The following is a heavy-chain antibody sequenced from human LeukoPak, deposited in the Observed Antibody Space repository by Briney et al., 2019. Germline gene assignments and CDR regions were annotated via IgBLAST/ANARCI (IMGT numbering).Heavy chain of an antibody. CDR2: IHHSGGT. J-gene: IGHJ4*02. CDR1: DGSFSDYN. V-gene: IGHV4-34*01. Sequence: SETLSLTCAVYDGSFSDYNWSWIRQSPGKGLEWIGEIHHSGGTNYSPSLKSRITLSVDPSKNQLSLRLSSVTAADTAVYYCVRNGYDSSGYHSCSDSRGRGTLVTVSS. D-gene: IGHD3-22*01. CDR3: VRNGYDSSGYHSCSDS.